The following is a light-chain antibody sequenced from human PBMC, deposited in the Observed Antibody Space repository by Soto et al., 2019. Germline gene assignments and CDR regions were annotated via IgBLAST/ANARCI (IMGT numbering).Light chain of an antibody. CDR1: QSVSNSY. Sequence: EIVLAQSPGTLSFSPGERATLSCRASQSVSNSYLAWYQQKPGQAPRLLIYGASSRATGIPDRFSGSGSGTDFALTISRLEPEDFAVYHCQQYGGSPWTFGQGSKV. CDR2: GAS. CDR3: QQYGGSPWT. J-gene: IGKJ1*01. V-gene: IGKV3-20*01.